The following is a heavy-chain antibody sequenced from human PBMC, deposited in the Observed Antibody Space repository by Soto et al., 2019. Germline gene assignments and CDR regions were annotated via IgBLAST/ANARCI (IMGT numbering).Heavy chain of an antibody. V-gene: IGHV1-69*06. CDR3: ARESPDTAMVYYFDY. D-gene: IGHD5-18*01. CDR2: IIPIFGTA. Sequence: GASVKVSCKASGGTFSSYAISWVRQAPGQGLEWMGGIIPIFGTANYAQKFQGRVTITADKSTSTAYMELSSLRSEDTAVYYCARESPDTAMVYYFDYWGQGTLVTVSS. J-gene: IGHJ4*02. CDR1: GGTFSSYA.